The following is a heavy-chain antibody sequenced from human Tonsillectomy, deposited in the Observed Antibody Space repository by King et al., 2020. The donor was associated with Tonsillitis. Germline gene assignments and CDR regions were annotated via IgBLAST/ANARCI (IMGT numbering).Heavy chain of an antibody. Sequence: QLVQSGGGLVQPGGSLRLSCAASGFTFSSYAMSWVRQAPGKGLEWVSVISGSGGSTYYADSVKGRFTISRDDSKNTLYLQMNSLRAEDTAVYYCASGLTYSYASGELFGGLLDCWGQGTLVTVSS. J-gene: IGHJ4*02. CDR3: ASGLTYSYASGELFGGLLDC. D-gene: IGHD3-10*01. CDR2: ISGSGGST. V-gene: IGHV3-23*04. CDR1: GFTFSSYA.